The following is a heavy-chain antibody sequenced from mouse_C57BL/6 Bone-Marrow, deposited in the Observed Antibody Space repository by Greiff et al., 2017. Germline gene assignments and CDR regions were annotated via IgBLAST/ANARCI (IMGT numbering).Heavy chain of an antibody. D-gene: IGHD1-1*01. CDR2: ISGGGGNT. CDR3: ASLYYYGSSYPPWFAY. CDR1: GFTFSSYT. Sequence: EVMLVESGGGLVKPGGSLKLSCAASGFTFSSYTMSWVRQTPEKRLEWVATISGGGGNTYYPDSVKGRFTISRDNAKNTLYLQMSSLWSEDTALYYCASLYYYGSSYPPWFAYWGQGTLVTVSA. J-gene: IGHJ3*01. V-gene: IGHV5-9*01.